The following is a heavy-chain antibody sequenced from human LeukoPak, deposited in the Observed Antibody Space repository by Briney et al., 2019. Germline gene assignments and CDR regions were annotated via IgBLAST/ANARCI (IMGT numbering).Heavy chain of an antibody. V-gene: IGHV5-51*01. Sequence: GESLKISCKGSGYTFTHYWIGWVPRMPGKGLEWMGIIYPSDSDTRYSPSFQGQVTISVDESISTSYLQWSSLKASDTAMYYCARPSYCSGGTCHSGEQDYWGQGTLVTVSS. D-gene: IGHD2-15*01. CDR3: ARPSYCSGGTCHSGEQDY. CDR2: IYPSDSDT. CDR1: GYTFTHYW. J-gene: IGHJ4*02.